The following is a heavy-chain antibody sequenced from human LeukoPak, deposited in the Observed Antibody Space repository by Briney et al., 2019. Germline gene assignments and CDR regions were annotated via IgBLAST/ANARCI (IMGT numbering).Heavy chain of an antibody. CDR2: IIPIFGTP. Sequence: SVKVSCKASGGTLSSYTITWVRQAPGQGLEWMGGIIPIFGTPNNAQKFQGRVTITADESTSTAYMELSSLRSEDTAVYYCAREATVSDAFDIWGQGTMVTVSS. CDR3: AREATVSDAFDI. V-gene: IGHV1-69*01. J-gene: IGHJ3*02. CDR1: GGTLSSYT. D-gene: IGHD4-17*01.